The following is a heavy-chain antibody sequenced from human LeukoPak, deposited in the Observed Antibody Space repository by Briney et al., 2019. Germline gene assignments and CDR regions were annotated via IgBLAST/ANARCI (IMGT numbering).Heavy chain of an antibody. D-gene: IGHD1-26*01. Sequence: PSETLSLTCTVSGGSISSYYWSWIRQPPGKGLEWIGYIYYSGSTNYNSSLKSRVTISVDTSKNQFSLKLSSVTAADTAVYYCARLVSGSYWGGWFDPWGQGTLVTVSS. CDR1: GGSISSYY. J-gene: IGHJ5*02. V-gene: IGHV4-59*01. CDR3: ARLVSGSYWGGWFDP. CDR2: IYYSGST.